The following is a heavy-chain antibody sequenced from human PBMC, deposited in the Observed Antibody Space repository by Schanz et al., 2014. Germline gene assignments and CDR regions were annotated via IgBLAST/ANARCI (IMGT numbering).Heavy chain of an antibody. CDR1: GSDIRGFH. V-gene: IGHV4-59*01. D-gene: IGHD1-26*01. CDR3: ARDKSGTYYTFDL. CDR2: ISYSGST. J-gene: IGHJ4*02. Sequence: QVQLQESGPGQVRPSETLSLTCTVSGSDIRGFHWSWIRQSPGKGLEWIGYISYSGSTNYSPSLKSRVTISLDTSNNQISLKLRSVSAADTAVYYCARDKSGTYYTFDLWGPGTQXTVSS.